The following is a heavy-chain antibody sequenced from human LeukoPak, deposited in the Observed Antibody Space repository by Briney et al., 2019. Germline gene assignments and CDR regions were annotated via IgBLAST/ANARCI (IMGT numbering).Heavy chain of an antibody. J-gene: IGHJ4*02. V-gene: IGHV3-23*01. CDR3: AKHYAS. Sequence: GGSLRLSCVGSGFRFGSYTMSWVRQAPGKGLEWVAGISVPGEVTHYAESVKGRFSISRDNSKNTLFLQMSGLRSEDTAVYYCAKHYASWGQGTQVTVSA. CDR1: GFRFGSYT. D-gene: IGHD3-10*01. CDR2: ISVPGEVT.